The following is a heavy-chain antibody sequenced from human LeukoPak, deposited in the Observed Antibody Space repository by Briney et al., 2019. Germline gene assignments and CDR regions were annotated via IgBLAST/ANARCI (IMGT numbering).Heavy chain of an antibody. J-gene: IGHJ4*02. Sequence: GESLKIFRSNPGYSFTSYWIHWVRQIPGKGLEGMGISYPGDTDTRYSPSFQCQFTNSADKTISTAYLQWSSLKASDIAMYYCARQLIEGSSWYNDYWGQGTLVTASS. V-gene: IGHV5-51*01. D-gene: IGHD6-13*01. CDR1: GYSFTSYW. CDR2: SYPGDTDT. CDR3: ARQLIEGSSWYNDY.